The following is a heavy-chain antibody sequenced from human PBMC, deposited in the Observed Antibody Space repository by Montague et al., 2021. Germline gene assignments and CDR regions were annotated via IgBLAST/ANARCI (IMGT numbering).Heavy chain of an antibody. CDR1: GFTFNKYW. CDR3: ARGGYSGLQL. D-gene: IGHD2-21*02. V-gene: IGHV3-74*01. Sequence: SLRLSCAASGFTFNKYWMHWVRQAPGKGLVWVSDINTDGSKTYYVDSVKGRFTISRDDSKNTLYLQMNSLRADDTAVYYCARGGYSGLQLWGQGTLVTVSS. CDR2: INTDGSKT. J-gene: IGHJ4*02.